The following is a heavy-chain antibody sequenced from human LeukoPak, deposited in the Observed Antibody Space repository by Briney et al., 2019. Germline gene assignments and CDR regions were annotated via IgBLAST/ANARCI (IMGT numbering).Heavy chain of an antibody. V-gene: IGHV4-39*01. CDR1: GGSISSSSYY. D-gene: IGHD1-1*01. CDR2: IYYSGST. Sequence: SGTLSLTCTVSGGSISSSSYYWGWIRQPPGKGLEWIGSIYYSGSTYYNPSLKSRVTISVDTSKNQFSLKLSSVTAADTAVYYCARRGNWNDDFDYWGQGTLVTVSS. J-gene: IGHJ4*02. CDR3: ARRGNWNDDFDY.